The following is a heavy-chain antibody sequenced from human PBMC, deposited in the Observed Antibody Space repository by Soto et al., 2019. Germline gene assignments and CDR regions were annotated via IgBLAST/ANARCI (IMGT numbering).Heavy chain of an antibody. Sequence: SETLSLTCTVSGGSISSGDYYWSWIRQPPGKSLEWIGYIYYSGSTYYNPSLKSRVTISVDTSKNQFSLKLSSVTAADTAVYYFARSMTTVTTTVPNTGFDPGGQGTLVTVSS. CDR3: ARSMTTVTTTVPNTGFDP. CDR1: GGSISSGDYY. CDR2: IYYSGST. V-gene: IGHV4-30-4*01. D-gene: IGHD4-17*01. J-gene: IGHJ5*02.